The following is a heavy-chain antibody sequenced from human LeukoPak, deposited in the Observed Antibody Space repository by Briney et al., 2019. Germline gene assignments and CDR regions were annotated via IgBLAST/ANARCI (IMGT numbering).Heavy chain of an antibody. CDR2: IGAAGAHT. CDR1: GFRFSYHD. CDR3: ARELGGTNTGGLDI. Sequence: GGSLRLSCAASGFRFSYHDMHWVRQAPGKGLEFVSSIGAAGAHTFYADSVKGRFTISRDNFQSTMYLQMYGLRPEDSAVYYCARELGGTNTGGLDIWGQGTVVTVSS. J-gene: IGHJ3*02. D-gene: IGHD1-14*01. V-gene: IGHV3-64*02.